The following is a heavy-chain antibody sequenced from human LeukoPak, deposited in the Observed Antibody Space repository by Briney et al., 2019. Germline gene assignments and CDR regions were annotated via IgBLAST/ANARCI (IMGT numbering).Heavy chain of an antibody. CDR1: NGSISSGGFY. V-gene: IGHV4-39*07. CDR3: ARRNTASPGERFDS. Sequence: KPSETLSLTCTVSNGSISSGGFYWGWIRQPPGKGLEWIGSVYYSGSTIYNPSLNSRVTISLDTSKNQFSLMLRSLTAADTAVYYCARRNTASPGERFDSWGQGTLVTVSS. CDR2: VYYSGST. J-gene: IGHJ4*02. D-gene: IGHD1-1*01.